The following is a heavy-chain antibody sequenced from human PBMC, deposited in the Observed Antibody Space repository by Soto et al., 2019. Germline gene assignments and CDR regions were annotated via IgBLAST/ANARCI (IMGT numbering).Heavy chain of an antibody. CDR3: ASGPDYGDYFPGSIDY. J-gene: IGHJ4*02. D-gene: IGHD4-17*01. CDR2: IDYSGST. Sequence: QLQLQESGPGLVKPSETLSLTCTVSGGSISSSSYYWGWIRQPPGKGLEWIVSIDYSGSTYYNPSLESGVTISVDTSKNQFSLKLRSVTAADTAGYYCASGPDYGDYFPGSIDYWGQGTMVAVSS. CDR1: GGSISSSSYY. V-gene: IGHV4-39*01.